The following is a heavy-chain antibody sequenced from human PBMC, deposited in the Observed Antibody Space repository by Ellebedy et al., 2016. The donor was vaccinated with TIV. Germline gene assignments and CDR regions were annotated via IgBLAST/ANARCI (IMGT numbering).Heavy chain of an antibody. V-gene: IGHV4-34*01. Sequence: SETLSLXXAVYGGSFSGYYWSWIRQPPGKGLEWIGEINHSGSTNYNPSLKSRVTISVDTSKNQFSLKLSSVTAADTAVYYCARLARVYYDSSPPRNGVDYWGQGTLVTVSS. CDR3: ARLARVYYDSSPPRNGVDY. CDR2: INHSGST. CDR1: GGSFSGYY. D-gene: IGHD3-22*01. J-gene: IGHJ4*02.